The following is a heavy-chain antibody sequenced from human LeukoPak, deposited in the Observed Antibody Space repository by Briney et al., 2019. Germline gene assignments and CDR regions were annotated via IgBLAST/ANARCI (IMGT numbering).Heavy chain of an antibody. J-gene: IGHJ4*02. D-gene: IGHD1-26*01. V-gene: IGHV3-7*01. CDR2: IKQDESEK. CDR3: ARGKIVGASKFDY. Sequence: GGSLRLSCAVSGFTFSNYRMSWVRQAPGKGLEWVAHIKQDESEKYYVDSVKGRFTISRDNAKNSLYLQMNSLRAEDTAIYYCARGKIVGASKFDYWGQGTLGTVSA. CDR1: GFTFSNYR.